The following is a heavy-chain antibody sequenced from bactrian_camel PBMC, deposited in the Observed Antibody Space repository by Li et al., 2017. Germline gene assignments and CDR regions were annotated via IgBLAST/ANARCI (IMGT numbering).Heavy chain of an antibody. CDR2: INTDGDDT. CDR1: GFTFGSYL. Sequence: VQLVESGGGLVQPGGSLRLSCAVSGFTFGSYLMSWVRQAPGKGLEWVSSINTDGDDTYYADSVKGRFTISRDNAKNTLYLQLNSLKTEDTAMYYCARGEIWWFEDFRYWGQGTQVTVS. V-gene: IGHV3S40*01. J-gene: IGHJ6*01. CDR3: ARGEIWWFEDFRY. D-gene: IGHD7*01.